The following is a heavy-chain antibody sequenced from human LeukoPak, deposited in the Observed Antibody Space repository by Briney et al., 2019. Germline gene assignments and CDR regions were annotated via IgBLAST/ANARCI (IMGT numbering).Heavy chain of an antibody. CDR1: GFTFSSYS. J-gene: IGHJ4*02. Sequence: GSLRLSCAASGFTFSSYSMNWVRQPPGKGLEWIGEINHSGSTNYNPSLKSRVTISVDTSKNQFSLKLSSVTAADTAVYYCARVGPNYSSRRYYFDYWGQGTLVTVSS. V-gene: IGHV4-34*01. CDR3: ARVGPNYSSRRYYFDY. CDR2: INHSGST. D-gene: IGHD6-13*01.